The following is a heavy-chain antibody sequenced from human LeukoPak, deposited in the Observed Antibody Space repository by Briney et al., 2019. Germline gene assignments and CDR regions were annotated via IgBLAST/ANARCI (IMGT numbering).Heavy chain of an antibody. J-gene: IGHJ4*02. V-gene: IGHV5-10-1*01. CDR3: ARQRGGHGDY. Sequence: GESLKISCKGSGYSFTSYWISWVRQMLGKGLEWMGRIDPSNSYTNYSPSFQGHVTISADKSISTAYLQWSSLKASDTAMYYCARQRGGHGDYWGQGTLVTVSS. CDR1: GYSFTSYW. CDR2: IDPSNSYT. D-gene: IGHD6-25*01.